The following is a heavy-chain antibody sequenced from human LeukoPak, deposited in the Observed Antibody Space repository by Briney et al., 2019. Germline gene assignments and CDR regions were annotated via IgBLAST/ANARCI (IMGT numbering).Heavy chain of an antibody. V-gene: IGHV4-34*01. CDR2: INHSGST. J-gene: IGHJ3*02. D-gene: IGHD3-16*01. Sequence: SETLSLTCAVYGGSFSGYYWSWIRQPPGKGLEWIGEINHSGSTNYNPSLKGRVTISVDTSKNQFSLKLSSVTAADTAVYYCARRRPLGRGAFDIWGQGTMVTVSS. CDR3: ARRRPLGRGAFDI. CDR1: GGSFSGYY.